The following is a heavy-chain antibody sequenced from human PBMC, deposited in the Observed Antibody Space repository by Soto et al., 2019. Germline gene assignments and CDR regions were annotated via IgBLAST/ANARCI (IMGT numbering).Heavy chain of an antibody. D-gene: IGHD3-3*01. CDR2: MHNSGST. CDR1: GGSISSYY. J-gene: IGHJ4*02. V-gene: IGHV4-59*08. CDR3: ARGHYDFWSGYFATIDY. Sequence: SETLSLTCTVSGGSISSYYWSWIRQPPGKGLEWIGYMHNSGSTKYNPSLKSRVTISADTSKNQFSLKLSSVTAVDSAVYYCARGHYDFWSGYFATIDYWGQGTLVTVSS.